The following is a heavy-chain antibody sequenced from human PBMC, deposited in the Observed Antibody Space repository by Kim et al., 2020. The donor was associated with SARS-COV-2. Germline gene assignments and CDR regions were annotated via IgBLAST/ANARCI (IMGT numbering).Heavy chain of an antibody. V-gene: IGHV4-31*03. CDR2: IYYSGST. Sequence: SETLSLTCTVSGGSISSGGYYWSWIRQHPGKGLEWIGYIYYSGSTYYNPSLKSRVTISVDTSKNQFSLKLSSVTAADTAVYYCAREQGMTTVTTGWFDPWGQGTLVTVSS. J-gene: IGHJ5*02. CDR1: GGSISSGGYY. CDR3: AREQGMTTVTTGWFDP. D-gene: IGHD4-17*01.